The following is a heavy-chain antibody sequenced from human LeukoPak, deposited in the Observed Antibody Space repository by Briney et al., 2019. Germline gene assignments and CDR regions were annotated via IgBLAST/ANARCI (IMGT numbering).Heavy chain of an antibody. D-gene: IGHD6-13*01. J-gene: IGHJ5*02. V-gene: IGHV3-21*01. CDR3: AREREAAGTVWFDP. Sequence: KSGGSLRLSCAASGFTFSSYGMNWVRQAPGKGLDWVSSITTGSSYIYYADSVKGRFTISRDNAKNSLYLQMNSLRSEETAVYYCAREREAAGTVWFDPWGQGTLVTVSS. CDR1: GFTFSSYG. CDR2: ITTGSSYI.